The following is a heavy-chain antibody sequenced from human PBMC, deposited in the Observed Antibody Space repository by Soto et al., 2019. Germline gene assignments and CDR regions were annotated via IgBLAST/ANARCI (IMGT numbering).Heavy chain of an antibody. J-gene: IGHJ6*02. D-gene: IGHD5-12*01. Sequence: GESLKISCKGSGYSFTSYWIGWVRQMPGKGLEWMGIIYPGDSDTRYSPSFQGQVTISADKSISTAYLQWSSLKASDTAMYYCASHNSGYSGYVPIYYYYGMGVWGQGTTDTV. V-gene: IGHV5-51*01. CDR3: ASHNSGYSGYVPIYYYYGMGV. CDR2: IYPGDSDT. CDR1: GYSFTSYW.